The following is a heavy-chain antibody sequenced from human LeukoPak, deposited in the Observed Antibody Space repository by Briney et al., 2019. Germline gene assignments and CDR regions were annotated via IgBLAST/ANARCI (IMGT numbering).Heavy chain of an antibody. CDR1: GFTFSSYG. Sequence: GGSLRLSCAASGFTFSSYGMHWVRQAPGKGLEWVAVISYDGSNKYYADSVKGRFTISRDNSKDTLYLQMNSLRAEDTAVYYCAKDRGYSYGLFDYWGQGTLVTVSS. D-gene: IGHD5-18*01. CDR2: ISYDGSNK. CDR3: AKDRGYSYGLFDY. J-gene: IGHJ4*02. V-gene: IGHV3-30*18.